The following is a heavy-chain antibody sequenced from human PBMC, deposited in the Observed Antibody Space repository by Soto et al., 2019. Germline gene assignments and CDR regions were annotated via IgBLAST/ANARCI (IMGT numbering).Heavy chain of an antibody. Sequence: EVQLVESGGGLIQPGGSLRLSCAACEFSVSSKYVTWVRQAPGKGLEWVSVIYGGGTTYYADSVKGRFTISRDNSKNTLYLQMNSLRAEDTAVYYCVQTTGWPGFDFWGQGTLVTVST. D-gene: IGHD6-19*01. J-gene: IGHJ4*02. CDR1: EFSVSSKY. CDR2: IYGGGTT. V-gene: IGHV3-53*01. CDR3: VQTTGWPGFDF.